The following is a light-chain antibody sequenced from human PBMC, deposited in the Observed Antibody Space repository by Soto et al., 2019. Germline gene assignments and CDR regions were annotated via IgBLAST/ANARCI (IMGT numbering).Light chain of an antibody. CDR2: DVS. J-gene: IGLJ1*01. CDR1: SSDVGGYNY. Sequence: QSALTQPASVSGSPGQSITISCTGTSSDVGGYNYVSWYQQHPAKAPKVMIYDVSNRPSGVSNPFSGSKSGNTASLTISGLQAEDEADYYCYSYTSSSTYVFGTGTKVTVL. V-gene: IGLV2-14*03. CDR3: YSYTSSSTYV.